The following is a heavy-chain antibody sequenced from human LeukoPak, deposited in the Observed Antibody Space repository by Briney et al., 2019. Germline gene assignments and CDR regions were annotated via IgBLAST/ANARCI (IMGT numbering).Heavy chain of an antibody. V-gene: IGHV4-34*01. CDR3: ASGLGYCSGGSCYSVWFDP. CDR2: INHSGST. D-gene: IGHD2-15*01. CDR1: GGSFSGYY. J-gene: IGHJ5*02. Sequence: SETLSLTCDVYGGSFSGYYWSWIRQPPGKGLEWIGEINHSGSTNYNPSLKSRVTISVDTSKNQFSLKLSSVTAADTAVYYCASGLGYCSGGSCYSVWFDPWGQGTLVTVSS.